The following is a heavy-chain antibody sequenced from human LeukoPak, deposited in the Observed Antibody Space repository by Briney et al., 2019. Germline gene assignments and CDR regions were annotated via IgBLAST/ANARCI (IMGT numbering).Heavy chain of an antibody. V-gene: IGHV1-18*01. D-gene: IGHD6-13*01. Sequence: ASVKVSCKASGYTFINYGISWVRQAPGQGLEWMGWISAYNGNSKYAQKLQGRVTMTTDTSTSTAYMELRSLRSDDTAVYYCARDSSGYSSSWVDYWGQGTLVTVSS. CDR2: ISAYNGNS. CDR3: ARDSSGYSSSWVDY. CDR1: GYTFINYG. J-gene: IGHJ4*02.